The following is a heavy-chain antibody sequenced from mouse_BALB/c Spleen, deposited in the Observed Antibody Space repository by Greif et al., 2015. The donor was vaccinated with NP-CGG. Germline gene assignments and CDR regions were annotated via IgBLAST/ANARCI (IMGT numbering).Heavy chain of an antibody. CDR2: INPSSGYT. D-gene: IGHD1-1*01. J-gene: IGHJ4*01. Sequence: VQLQQSGAELARPGASVKMSCKASGYTFTSYTMHWVKQRPGRGLEWIGYINPSSGYTNYNQKFKDKATLTADKSSSTAYMQLSSLTSEDSAVYYCARYYGSSYAMDYWGQGTSATVSS. CDR1: GYTFTSYT. V-gene: IGHV1-4*01. CDR3: ARYYGSSYAMDY.